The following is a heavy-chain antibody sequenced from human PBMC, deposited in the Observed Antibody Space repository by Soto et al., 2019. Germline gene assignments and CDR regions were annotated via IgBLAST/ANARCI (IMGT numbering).Heavy chain of an antibody. D-gene: IGHD5-12*01. J-gene: IGHJ4*02. V-gene: IGHV3-23*01. CDR1: GFTFSSYA. CDR2: ISGSGGST. CDR3: AKDRKVATINAGYYFDY. Sequence: PGGSLRLSFAASGFTFSSYAMSWVRQAPGKGLEWVSAISGSGGSTYYADSVKGRFTISRDNSKNTLYLQMNSLRAEDTAVYYCAKDRKVATINAGYYFDYWGQGTLVTVSS.